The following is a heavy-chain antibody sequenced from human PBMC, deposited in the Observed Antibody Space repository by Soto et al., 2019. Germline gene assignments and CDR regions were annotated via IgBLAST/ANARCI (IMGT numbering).Heavy chain of an antibody. J-gene: IGHJ6*02. D-gene: IGHD3-16*01. V-gene: IGHV3-33*01. Sequence: QVQLVESGGGVVQPGRSLRLSCAASGFTFSTYGMHWVRQAPGKGLEWVALVWNDGGNEYNEDSVKGRFTISRDNSNNTLYLQMNRLRDEDTAVYFCAREYYDLRDIAMGGSNYDYSMDVWGQGTMVTVSS. CDR3: AREYYDLRDIAMGGSNYDYSMDV. CDR2: VWNDGGNE. CDR1: GFTFSTYG.